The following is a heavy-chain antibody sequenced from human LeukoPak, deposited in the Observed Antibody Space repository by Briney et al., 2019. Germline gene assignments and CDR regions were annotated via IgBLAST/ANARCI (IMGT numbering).Heavy chain of an antibody. J-gene: IGHJ4*02. V-gene: IGHV3-74*03. CDR2: ISVDGRST. CDR3: AREGYSTGWYFFDN. CDR1: GFSLNSYW. D-gene: IGHD6-13*01. Sequence: PGGSLRLSWEAYGFSLNSYWMHWVRQAPGEGPVWVSRISVDGRSTAYADSVKGRFTISRDNAKNTLYLGMNSLRADDTAVYYCAREGYSTGWYFFDNWGRGTRVTVSS.